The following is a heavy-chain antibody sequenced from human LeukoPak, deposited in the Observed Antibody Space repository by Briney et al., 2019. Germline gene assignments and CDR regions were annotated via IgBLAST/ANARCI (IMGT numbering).Heavy chain of an antibody. CDR2: IYYSRST. J-gene: IGHJ3*02. CDR1: GGSISGYY. CDR3: ARHFGSGSRDALDI. D-gene: IGHD3-10*01. V-gene: IGHV4-59*08. Sequence: SETLSLTCTVSGGSISGYYSSWIRQAPGKGLEWIGYIYYSRSTNYNPSLKSRVTISVDTSKNHFSLKLSSVTAADTAVYYCARHFGSGSRDALDIWGQGTMVIVSS.